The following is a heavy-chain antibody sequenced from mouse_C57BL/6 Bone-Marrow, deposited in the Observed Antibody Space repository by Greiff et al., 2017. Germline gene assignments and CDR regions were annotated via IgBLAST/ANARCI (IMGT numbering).Heavy chain of an antibody. CDR1: GFTFSSYT. CDR2: ISGGGGTT. V-gene: IGHV5-9*01. J-gene: IGHJ1*03. CDR3: AREVNTVLATKDLDV. D-gene: IGHD1-1*01. Sequence: EVLLVQSGRGLVKPGGSLKLSCTASGFTFSSYTMSWVRQTPEKRLQWVAAISGGGGTTYYPDSVKGRFTMTRDKDKNILYVKMSSLRSEDTALYYCAREVNTVLATKDLDVWGTGTSVTVSS.